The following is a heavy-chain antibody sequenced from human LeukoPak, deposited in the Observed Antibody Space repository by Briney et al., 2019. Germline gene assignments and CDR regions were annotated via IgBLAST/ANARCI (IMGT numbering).Heavy chain of an antibody. Sequence: PSETLSLTCAVYGGSFSGYYWSWIRQPPGKGLEGIGEINHSGSTNYNPSLKSRVTISVDTSKNQFSLKLSSVTAADTAVYYCARGRCDYDILTEFNWFDPWGQGTLVTVSS. CDR1: GGSFSGYY. D-gene: IGHD3-9*01. CDR2: INHSGST. J-gene: IGHJ5*02. CDR3: ARGRCDYDILTEFNWFDP. V-gene: IGHV4-34*01.